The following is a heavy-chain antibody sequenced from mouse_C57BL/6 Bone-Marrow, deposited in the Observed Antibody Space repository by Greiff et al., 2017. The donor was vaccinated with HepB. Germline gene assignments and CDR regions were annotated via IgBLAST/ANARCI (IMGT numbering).Heavy chain of an antibody. J-gene: IGHJ1*03. D-gene: IGHD1-1*01. CDR1: GFTFSDYG. Sequence: EVMLVESGGGLVKPGGSLKLSCAASGFTFSDYGMHWVRQAPEKGLEWVAYISSGSSTIYYADTVKGRFTISRDNAKNTLFLQMTSLRSEDTAMYYCERLFYGSSYWYFDVWGTGTTVTVSS. V-gene: IGHV5-17*01. CDR2: ISSGSSTI. CDR3: ERLFYGSSYWYFDV.